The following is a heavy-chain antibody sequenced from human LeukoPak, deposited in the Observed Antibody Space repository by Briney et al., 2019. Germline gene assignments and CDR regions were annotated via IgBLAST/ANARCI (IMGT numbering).Heavy chain of an antibody. CDR3: ARGRGTAWFDP. CDR2: IYYSGST. CDR1: GGSISSSSYY. D-gene: IGHD1-7*01. Sequence: PSETLSLTCTVSGGSISSSSYYWGWIRQPPGKGLEWIGSIYYSGSTYYNPSLKSRVTISVDTSKNQFSLKLSSVTAADTAVYYCARGRGTAWFDPWAREPWSPSPQ. J-gene: IGHJ5*02. V-gene: IGHV4-39*07.